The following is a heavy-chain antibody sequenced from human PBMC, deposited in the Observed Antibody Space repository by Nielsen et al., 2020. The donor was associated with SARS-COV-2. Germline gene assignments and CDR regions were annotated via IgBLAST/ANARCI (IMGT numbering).Heavy chain of an antibody. CDR2: INPYSGGT. CDR1: GYTFTDYY. D-gene: IGHD4-17*01. CDR3: ARDYYGDYLDGFDF. Sequence: ASVKVSCKASGYTFTDYYIHWVRQAPGQGLEWMGRINPYSGGTNYAQKFQGTVTISLDASKNQFSLRLTSVTTADTAIYYCARDYYGDYLDGFDFWGHGTMVTVSS. V-gene: IGHV1-2*06. J-gene: IGHJ3*01.